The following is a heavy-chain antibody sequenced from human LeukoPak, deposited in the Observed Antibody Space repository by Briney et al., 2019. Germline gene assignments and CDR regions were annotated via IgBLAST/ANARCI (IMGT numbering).Heavy chain of an antibody. CDR3: AKGSYYDSSGSFYFDY. D-gene: IGHD3-22*01. Sequence: GSLRLSCAASEFTYGMSWVRQAPGQGLEWVSGISGSGDNTYYADSVKGRFTISRDNSKNTLYVQVNSLGTEDTAAYYCAKGSYYDSSGSFYFDYWGQGTLVTVSS. V-gene: IGHV3-23*01. J-gene: IGHJ4*02. CDR2: ISGSGDNT. CDR1: EFTYG.